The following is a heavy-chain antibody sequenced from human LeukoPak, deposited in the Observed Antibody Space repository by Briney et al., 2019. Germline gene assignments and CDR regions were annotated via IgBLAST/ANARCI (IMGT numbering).Heavy chain of an antibody. CDR3: ARFHKRYNWDDRDAFDI. CDR2: IYHSAST. D-gene: IGHD1-20*01. J-gene: IGHJ3*02. V-gene: IGHV4-61*05. CDR1: GGSISSSSYY. Sequence: SETLSLTCTVSGGSISSSSYYWGWIRQPPGKGLEWIGFIYHSASTHYNPSLKSRVTISVDTSKNQFSLKLSSVTAADTAVYYCARFHKRYNWDDRDAFDIWGQGTMVAVSS.